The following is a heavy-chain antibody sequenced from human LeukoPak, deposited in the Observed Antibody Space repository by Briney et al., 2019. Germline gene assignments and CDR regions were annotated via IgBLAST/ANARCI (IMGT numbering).Heavy chain of an antibody. CDR3: AREGGPGGDYGSIDS. CDR2: MYTSGST. D-gene: IGHD4-17*01. J-gene: IGHJ4*02. CDR1: GDSIRNYY. Sequence: SETLSLTCSVSGDSIRNYYWSWIRQPAGKQPESIGRMYTSGSTYYNPSLKSRVTMSADTSKNQFSLKLTSVTAADTSVYYCAREGGPGGDYGSIDSWGQGTLVTVSS. V-gene: IGHV4-4*07.